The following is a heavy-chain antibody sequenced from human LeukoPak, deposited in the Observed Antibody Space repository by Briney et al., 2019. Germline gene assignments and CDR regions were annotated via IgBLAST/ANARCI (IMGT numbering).Heavy chain of an antibody. V-gene: IGHV3-23*01. CDR2: ISGSGGST. D-gene: IGHD2-2*01. J-gene: IGHJ4*02. CDR3: ARDPRYCSSTSCDVRY. CDR1: GFTFSSYA. Sequence: GGSLRLSCAASGFTFSSYAMSWVRQAPGKGLEWVSAISGSGGSTYYADSVKGRFTISRDNSKNTLYLQMNSLRAEDTAVYYCARDPRYCSSTSCDVRYWGQGTLVTVSS.